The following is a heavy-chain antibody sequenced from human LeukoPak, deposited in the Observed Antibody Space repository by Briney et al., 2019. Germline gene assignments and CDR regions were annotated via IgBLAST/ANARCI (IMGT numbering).Heavy chain of an antibody. CDR3: ARDPKNPHCSSTSCYAFDI. CDR2: ISPNSYYI. J-gene: IGHJ3*02. CDR1: GFTFSDYS. Sequence: GGSLRLSCAASGFTFSDYSMNWVRQAPGKGLEWVSSISPNSYYIYYADSVKGRFTISRDNAKNSLYLQMNSLRAEDTAVYYCARDPKNPHCSSTSCYAFDIWGQGTMVTVSS. V-gene: IGHV3-21*01. D-gene: IGHD2-2*01.